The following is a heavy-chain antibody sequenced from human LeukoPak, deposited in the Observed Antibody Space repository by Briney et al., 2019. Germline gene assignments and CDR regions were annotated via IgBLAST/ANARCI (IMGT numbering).Heavy chain of an antibody. J-gene: IGHJ4*02. CDR1: GGSISSYY. D-gene: IGHD3-3*01. Sequence: SETLSLTCTVSGGSISSYYWSWIRQPPGKGLEWIGYIYYSGSTNYNSSLKSRVTISVDTSKNQFSLKLSSVTAADTAVYYCARQRFLEWYFDYWGQGTLVTVSS. CDR3: ARQRFLEWYFDY. CDR2: IYYSGST. V-gene: IGHV4-59*08.